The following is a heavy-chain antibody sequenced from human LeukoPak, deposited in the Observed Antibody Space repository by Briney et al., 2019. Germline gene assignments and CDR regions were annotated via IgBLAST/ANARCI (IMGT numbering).Heavy chain of an antibody. Sequence: SVKVSCKASGGTFSSYAISWVRQAPGQGLEWMGGIIPIFGTANYAQKFQGRVTITADESTSTAYMGLSSLRSEDTAVYYCARDCWAMDSSSWYGLCWFDPWGQGTLVTVSS. CDR1: GGTFSSYA. V-gene: IGHV1-69*13. D-gene: IGHD6-13*01. CDR3: ARDCWAMDSSSWYGLCWFDP. J-gene: IGHJ5*02. CDR2: IIPIFGTA.